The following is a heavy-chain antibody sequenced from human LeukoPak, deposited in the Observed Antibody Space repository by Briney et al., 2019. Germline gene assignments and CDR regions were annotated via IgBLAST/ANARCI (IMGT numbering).Heavy chain of an antibody. J-gene: IGHJ4*02. Sequence: GSLRLSCAASGFTFSNGMSWIRQPPGKGLEWIGSIYYSGSTYYNPSLKSRVTISVDTSKNQFSLKLSSVTAADTAVYYCARDYQGGYGDKTVDYWGQGTLVTVSS. CDR2: IYYSGST. V-gene: IGHV4-38-2*02. CDR1: GFTFSNG. CDR3: ARDYQGGYGDKTVDY. D-gene: IGHD5-18*01.